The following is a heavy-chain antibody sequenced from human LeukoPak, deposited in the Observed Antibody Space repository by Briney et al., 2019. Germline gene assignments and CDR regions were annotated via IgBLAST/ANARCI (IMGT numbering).Heavy chain of an antibody. CDR3: ARRAYSDAFDI. D-gene: IGHD2-21*01. J-gene: IGHJ3*02. CDR2: IYYSGST. CDR1: GGSISGYY. V-gene: IGHV4-59*08. Sequence: SETLSLTCTVSGGSISGYYWSWIRQPPGKGLEWIGYIYYSGSTNYNPSLKSRVTISVDTSKNQFSLKLSSVTAADTALYYCARRAYSDAFDIWGQGTMVSVSS.